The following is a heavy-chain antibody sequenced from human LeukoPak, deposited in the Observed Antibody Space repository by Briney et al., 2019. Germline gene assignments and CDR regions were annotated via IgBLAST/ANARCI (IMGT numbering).Heavy chain of an antibody. Sequence: GGSLRLSCAASGFTFSSYSMNWVRQAPGKGLEGVSSISSSRSYIYYADSVKGRFTISRDNAKNSLYLQKNSLRAEDTAVYYCARDRGVQLESDFDYWGQGTLVTVSS. CDR2: ISSSRSYI. CDR3: ARDRGVQLESDFDY. D-gene: IGHD1-1*01. V-gene: IGHV3-21*01. J-gene: IGHJ4*02. CDR1: GFTFSSYS.